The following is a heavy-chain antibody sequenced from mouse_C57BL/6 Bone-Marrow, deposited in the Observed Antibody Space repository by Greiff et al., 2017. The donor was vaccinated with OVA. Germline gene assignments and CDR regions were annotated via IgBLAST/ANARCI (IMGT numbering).Heavy chain of an antibody. V-gene: IGHV1-69*01. CDR3: ARYRGDD. Sequence: QVQLKQPGAELVMPGASVKLSCKASGYTFTSYWMHWVKQRPGQGLEWIGEIDPSDSYTNYNQKFKGKSTLTVDKSSSTAYMQLSSLTSEDAAVYYCARYRGDDWGQGTSDTVSS. CDR2: IDPSDSYT. J-gene: IGHJ4*01. CDR1: GYTFTSYW.